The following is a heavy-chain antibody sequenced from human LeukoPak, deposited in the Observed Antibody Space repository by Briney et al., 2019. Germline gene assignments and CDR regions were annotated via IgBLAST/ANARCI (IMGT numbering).Heavy chain of an antibody. CDR2: IKQDGDQK. Sequence: GGSLRLSCAASGFTFRTNWMSWVRQAPGKGLEWVANIKQDGDQKHYADSVRGRFTISRDNAKNSLYLQMNSLRAEDTAVYYCARFAKGYGSGDIDYWGQGTLVTVSS. D-gene: IGHD3-10*01. J-gene: IGHJ4*02. CDR1: GFTFRTNW. V-gene: IGHV3-7*03. CDR3: ARFAKGYGSGDIDY.